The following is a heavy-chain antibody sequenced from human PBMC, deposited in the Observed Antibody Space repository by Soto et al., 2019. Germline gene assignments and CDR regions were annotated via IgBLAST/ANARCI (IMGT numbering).Heavy chain of an antibody. CDR2: IYYSGST. Sequence: SETLSLTCTVSGGSMSSYYWSWIRQPPGKGLEWIGYIYYSGSTNYNPSLKSRVTISVDTSKNQFSLKLSSVTAADTATYYCAHSLIGYYYDSSGSNWFDPWGQGTLVTVSS. V-gene: IGHV4-59*01. CDR3: AHSLIGYYYDSSGSNWFDP. CDR1: GGSMSSYY. D-gene: IGHD3-22*01. J-gene: IGHJ5*02.